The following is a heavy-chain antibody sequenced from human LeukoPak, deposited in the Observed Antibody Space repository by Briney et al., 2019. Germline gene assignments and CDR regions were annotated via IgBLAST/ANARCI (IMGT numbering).Heavy chain of an antibody. CDR2: ISSNGGST. CDR1: GFTFSSYA. J-gene: IGHJ4*02. V-gene: IGHV3-64*01. Sequence: GGSLRLSCAASGFTFSSYAMHWVRQAPGKGLEYVSAISSNGGSTYYANSVKGRFTISRDNSKNTLYLQMNSLRAEDTAVYYCARDGPTTIAAAPGGYFDYWGQGTLVTVSS. CDR3: ARDGPTTIAAAPGGYFDY. D-gene: IGHD6-13*01.